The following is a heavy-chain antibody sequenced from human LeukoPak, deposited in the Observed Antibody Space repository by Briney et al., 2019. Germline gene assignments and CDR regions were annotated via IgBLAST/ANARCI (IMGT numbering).Heavy chain of an antibody. D-gene: IGHD3-9*01. CDR1: GGTFSSYA. V-gene: IGHV1-69*13. J-gene: IGHJ6*03. Sequence: GASVKVSCKASGGTFSSYAISWVRQAPGQGLEWMGGIIPIFGTANYAQKFQGRVTITADESTSTAYMELSSLRSEDTAVYYCARTYYDILTGYSFKTHYYYYYYMDVWGKGTTVTISS. CDR3: ARTYYDILTGYSFKTHYYYYYYMDV. CDR2: IIPIFGTA.